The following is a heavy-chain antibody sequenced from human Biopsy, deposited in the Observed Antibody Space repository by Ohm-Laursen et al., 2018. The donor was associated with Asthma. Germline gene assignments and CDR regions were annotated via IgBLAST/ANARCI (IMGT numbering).Heavy chain of an antibody. CDR1: GGSTSSNFYY. V-gene: IGHV4-39*01. CDR2: IYKSGQV. CDR3: ARQKLAAAEGPFDM. J-gene: IGHJ3*02. D-gene: IGHD6-13*01. Sequence: GTLSLTCTVSGGSTSSNFYYWGWIRQPPGKGLEWIGNIYKSGQVYYNLSLKSRVTISVDTSKNQFSLQLRSVTAADTAVYYCARQKLAAAEGPFDMWGQGTMVIVSS.